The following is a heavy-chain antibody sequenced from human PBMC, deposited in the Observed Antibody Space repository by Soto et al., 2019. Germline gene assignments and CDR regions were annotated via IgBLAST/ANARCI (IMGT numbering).Heavy chain of an antibody. CDR1: GFTFSNYA. D-gene: IGHD3-3*01. Sequence: EVQLLESGGELGHPGGSLRLSCAASGFTFSNYAMMWVRQAPGKGLEWVSGISGSGESTYYADSLKGRFSISRDNSKTRLYLQVNSLTVEDTAVYYCAKGPLFGVVYAPWTSGFDYWGQGTLVTVSS. J-gene: IGHJ4*02. V-gene: IGHV3-23*01. CDR3: AKGPLFGVVYAPWTSGFDY. CDR2: ISGSGEST.